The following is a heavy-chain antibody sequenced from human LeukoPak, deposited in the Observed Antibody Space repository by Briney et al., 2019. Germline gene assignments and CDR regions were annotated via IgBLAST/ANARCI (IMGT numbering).Heavy chain of an antibody. V-gene: IGHV1-18*01. CDR1: GYTFTSYG. J-gene: IGHJ3*02. D-gene: IGHD3-3*01. CDR2: ISAYNGNT. Sequence: ASVRVSCKASGYTFTSYGISWVRQAPGQGLEWMGWISAYNGNTNYAQKLQGRVTMTTDTSTSTAYMELRSLRPDDTAVYYCARDGLRFLEWLVPDASDIWGQGTMVTVSS. CDR3: ARDGLRFLEWLVPDASDI.